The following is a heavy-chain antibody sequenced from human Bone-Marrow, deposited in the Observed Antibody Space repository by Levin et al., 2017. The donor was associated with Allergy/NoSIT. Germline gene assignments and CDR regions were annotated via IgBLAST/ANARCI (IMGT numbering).Heavy chain of an antibody. J-gene: IGHJ4*02. CDR3: AKDISSSWSTGDLDY. CDR1: GFTFSSYA. D-gene: IGHD6-6*01. V-gene: IGHV3-23*01. Sequence: GESLKIFCAASGFTFSSYAMSWVRQAPGKGLEWVSGIRGSGVGTYYADSVKGRFTISRDNSKNTLYLQMKSLRAEDTAVYYCAKDISSSWSTGDLDYWGQGTQVTVSS. CDR2: IRGSGVGT.